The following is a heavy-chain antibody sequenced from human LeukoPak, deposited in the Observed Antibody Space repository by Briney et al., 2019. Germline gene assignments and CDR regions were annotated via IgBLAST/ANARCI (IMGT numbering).Heavy chain of an antibody. D-gene: IGHD3-10*01. CDR3: ARVYARITMVRGAVRYAFDI. V-gene: IGHV1-8*01. CDR2: MNPNSGNT. CDR1: GYTFTSYD. Sequence: GASVKVSCKASGYTFTSYDINWVRQATGKGLEWMGWMNPNSGNTGYAQKFQGRVTMTRNTSISTAYTELSSLRSEDTAVYYCARVYARITMVRGAVRYAFDIWGQGTMVTVSS. J-gene: IGHJ3*02.